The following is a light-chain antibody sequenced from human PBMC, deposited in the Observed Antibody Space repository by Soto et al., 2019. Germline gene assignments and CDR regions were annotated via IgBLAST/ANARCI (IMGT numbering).Light chain of an antibody. Sequence: QSVLTQPPSASGTPGQRVTISCSGSSSNIGSNFVYWYQHLPGTAPKLLIYTNNQRPSGVPDRFSGSKSGTSASLAISGLRSEDEADYYCEAWDDSLSAVVFGGGTKLTVL. CDR2: TNN. J-gene: IGLJ2*01. V-gene: IGLV1-47*02. CDR1: SSNIGSNF. CDR3: EAWDDSLSAVV.